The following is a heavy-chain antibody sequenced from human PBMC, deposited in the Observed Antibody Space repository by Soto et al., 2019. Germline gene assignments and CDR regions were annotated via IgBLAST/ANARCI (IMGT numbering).Heavy chain of an antibody. CDR2: IYATGTT. D-gene: IGHD1-1*01. Sequence: SETLSLTCTVSGASISGFYWSWIWKSAGKGLEWIGRIYATGTTDYNPSLKSRVMMSVDTSKKQFSLKLRSVTAADTAVYYCVRDGTKTLRDRFDPWGQGISVTVSS. J-gene: IGHJ5*02. CDR1: GASISGFY. V-gene: IGHV4-4*07. CDR3: VRDGTKTLRDRFDP.